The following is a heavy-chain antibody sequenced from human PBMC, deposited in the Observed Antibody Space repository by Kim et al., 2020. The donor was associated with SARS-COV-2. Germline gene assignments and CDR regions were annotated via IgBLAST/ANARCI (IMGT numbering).Heavy chain of an antibody. V-gene: IGHV4-4*02. CDR1: GGSISSSNW. D-gene: IGHD3-10*01. CDR3: AKGFGELPYYFDY. CDR2: IYHSGST. Sequence: SETLSLTCAVSGGSISSSNWWSWVRQPPGKGLEWIGEIYHSGSTNYNPSLKSRVTISVDKSKNQFSLKLSSVTAADTAVYYCAKGFGELPYYFDYWGQETLVTVSS. J-gene: IGHJ4*02.